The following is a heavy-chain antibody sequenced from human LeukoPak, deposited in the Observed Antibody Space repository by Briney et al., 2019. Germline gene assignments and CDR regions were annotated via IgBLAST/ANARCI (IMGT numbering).Heavy chain of an antibody. CDR2: ISGSGGST. V-gene: IGHV3-23*01. CDR3: AKGPEAIAAAGTGDY. CDR1: GFAFSSYA. J-gene: IGHJ4*02. D-gene: IGHD6-13*01. Sequence: GGSLRLSCAASGFAFSSYAMSWVRQAPGKGLEWVSAISGSGGSTYYADSVKGRFTISRDNSKNTLYLQMNSLRAEDTAVYYCAKGPEAIAAAGTGDYWGQGTLVTVSS.